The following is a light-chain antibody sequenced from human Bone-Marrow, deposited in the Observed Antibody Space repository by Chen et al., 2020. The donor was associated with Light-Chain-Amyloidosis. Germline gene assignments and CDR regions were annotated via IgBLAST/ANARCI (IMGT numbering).Light chain of an antibody. Sequence: VLTQSPGTLSLSPGERATLSCRASQSVSNNYFAWFQQKPGQAPRLLIYDASTRATGIPDRFSGSGSGTDCTLTISRLEPEDFAVYYCQQYCCSPRTFGQGTKVEIK. CDR1: QSVSNNY. V-gene: IGKV3-20*01. CDR3: QQYCCSPRT. J-gene: IGKJ1*01. CDR2: DAS.